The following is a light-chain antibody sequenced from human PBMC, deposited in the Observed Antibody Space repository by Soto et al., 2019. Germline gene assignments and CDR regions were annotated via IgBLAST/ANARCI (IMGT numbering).Light chain of an antibody. V-gene: IGLV1-44*01. J-gene: IGLJ1*01. CDR3: AAWDDSLNGLV. CDR2: NNN. Sequence: QLVLTQPPSASGTPGQRVTISCSGSSSNIGSNTVNWYQQLPGTAPKLLIYNNNQRPSGVPDRFSVSKSGTSASLAISGLQSEDEADYYCAAWDDSLNGLVFGTGTKVTVL. CDR1: SSNIGSNT.